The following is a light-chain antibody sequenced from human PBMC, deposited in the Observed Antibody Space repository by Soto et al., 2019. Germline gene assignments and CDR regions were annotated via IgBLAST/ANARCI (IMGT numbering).Light chain of an antibody. CDR1: QSVSSTY. CDR3: QQYGGSRWT. V-gene: IGKV3-20*01. J-gene: IGKJ1*01. Sequence: EIVLTQSPGTLSLSPGERATLSCRASQSVSSTYLARYQQKPGQAPRLLIYGASNRATGIPDGFSGSGSGTDFTLTISRLEPEDFAVYYCQQYGGSRWTFGQGTRVDI. CDR2: GAS.